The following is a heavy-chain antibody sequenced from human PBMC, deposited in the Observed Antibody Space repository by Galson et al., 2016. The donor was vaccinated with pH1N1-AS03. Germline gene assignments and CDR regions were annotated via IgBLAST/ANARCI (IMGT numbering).Heavy chain of an antibody. V-gene: IGHV3-74*01. Sequence: SLRISCAASGFIFSSDWMHWVRQVPGKGLVWVSRITSDGSSISYADAVKGRFTTSRDNAKNTLYLQMNSLRAEDTAVYHCATEMYTSGWYGMDVWGQGTTVTVSS. CDR3: ATEMYTSGWYGMDV. CDR2: ITSDGSSI. J-gene: IGHJ6*02. CDR1: GFIFSSDW. D-gene: IGHD6-19*01.